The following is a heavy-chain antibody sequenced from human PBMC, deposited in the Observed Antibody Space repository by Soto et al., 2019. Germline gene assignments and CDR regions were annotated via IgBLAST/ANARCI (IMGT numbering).Heavy chain of an antibody. Sequence: SETLSLTCTVSGGSIISYYWSWIRQPPGKGLEWIGYIYYSGSTNYNPSLKSRVTISVDTSKNQFSLKLSSVTAADTAVYYCARVGPKEWLQSQPCDYWGQGTLVTVSS. CDR1: GGSIISYY. CDR3: ARVGPKEWLQSQPCDY. J-gene: IGHJ4*02. V-gene: IGHV4-59*01. D-gene: IGHD5-12*01. CDR2: IYYSGST.